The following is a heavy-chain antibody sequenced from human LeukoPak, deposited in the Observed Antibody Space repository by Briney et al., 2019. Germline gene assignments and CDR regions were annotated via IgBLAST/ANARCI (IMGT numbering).Heavy chain of an antibody. CDR3: ARVFHVKHGEGLDY. D-gene: IGHD4-17*01. V-gene: IGHV3-7*01. J-gene: IGHJ4*02. CDR2: IKQDGSER. CDR1: GFTFSSYW. Sequence: GGSLRLSCAASGFTFSSYWMSWVRQAPGKGLEWVANIKQDGSERYYVDSVKGRFTISRDNAKNSLYLQMNSLRAEDTAVYYCARVFHVKHGEGLDYWGQGTLVTVSS.